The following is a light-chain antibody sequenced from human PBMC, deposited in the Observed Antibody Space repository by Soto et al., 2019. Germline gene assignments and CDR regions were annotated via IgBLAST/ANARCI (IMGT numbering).Light chain of an antibody. Sequence: QLVLTQSPSASASLGASVNLTCTLSSGHRGHAVAWHQQLPEKGPHYLMKVNNDGSHTKGDGIPDRFSGSSSGAERYLTISSLQSDDEADYYCQTWDTGIQVFGGGTKLTVL. J-gene: IGLJ2*01. CDR3: QTWDTGIQV. CDR2: VNNDGSH. V-gene: IGLV4-69*01. CDR1: SGHRGHA.